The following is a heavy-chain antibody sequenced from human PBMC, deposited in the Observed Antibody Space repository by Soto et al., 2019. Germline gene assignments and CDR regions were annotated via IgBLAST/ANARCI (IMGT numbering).Heavy chain of an antibody. J-gene: IGHJ6*02. CDR1: GGSISSSSYY. CDR3: ARHLTYCSAGSCYSDFPYYGMDV. D-gene: IGHD2-15*01. CDR2: IFYSGST. V-gene: IGHV4-39*01. Sequence: SETLSLTCTVSGGSISSSSYYWGWIRQPPGKGLEWIGSIFYSGSTYYNPSLKSRVTISVDTSKNQFSLKLSSVTAADTAVYYCARHLTYCSAGSCYSDFPYYGMDVWGQGTTVS.